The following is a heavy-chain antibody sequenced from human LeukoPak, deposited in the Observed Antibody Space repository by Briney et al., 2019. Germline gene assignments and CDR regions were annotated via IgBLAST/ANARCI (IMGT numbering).Heavy chain of an antibody. CDR3: AKGNTRTLGDAFDI. CDR1: GFTFDDYG. D-gene: IGHD1-14*01. J-gene: IGHJ3*02. V-gene: IGHV3-9*03. Sequence: PGGSLRLSRAASGFTFDDYGMSWVRQAPGKGLEWVSGISWNSGSIGYADSVKGRFTISRDNAKNSLYLQMNSLRAEDMALYYCAKGNTRTLGDAFDIWGQGTMVTVSS. CDR2: ISWNSGSI.